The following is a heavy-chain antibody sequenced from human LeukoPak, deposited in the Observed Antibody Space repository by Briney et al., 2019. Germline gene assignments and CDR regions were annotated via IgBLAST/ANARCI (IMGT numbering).Heavy chain of an antibody. CDR1: GYTFTGYY. CDR2: INPNSGGT. V-gene: IGHV1-2*04. Sequence: ASVKGSCKASGYTFTGYYMHWVRQAPGQGLEWRGWINPNSGGTNYAQRFQSWVTMTRDTSISTAYMELSRLRSDDTAVYYCARAGGGYSYGAIDYWGQGTLVTVSS. J-gene: IGHJ4*02. D-gene: IGHD5-18*01. CDR3: ARAGGGYSYGAIDY.